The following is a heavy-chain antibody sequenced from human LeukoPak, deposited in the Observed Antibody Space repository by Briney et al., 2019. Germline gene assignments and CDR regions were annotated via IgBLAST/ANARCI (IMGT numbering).Heavy chain of an antibody. J-gene: IGHJ4*02. CDR2: IYYSGST. D-gene: IGHD6-13*01. CDR3: ARGEAAAVDY. Sequence: PSETLSLTCTVSGGSISSYYWSWIRQPPGKGLEWIGYIYYSGSTNYNPSLKSRVTISVDTSKDQFSLKLSSVTAADTAVYYCARGEAAAVDYWGQGTLVTVSS. V-gene: IGHV4-59*01. CDR1: GGSISSYY.